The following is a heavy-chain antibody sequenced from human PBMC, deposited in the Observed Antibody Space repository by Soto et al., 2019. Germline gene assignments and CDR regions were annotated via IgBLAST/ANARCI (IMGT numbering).Heavy chain of an antibody. J-gene: IGHJ4*02. CDR2: INHSGST. V-gene: IGHV4-34*01. D-gene: IGHD2-15*01. CDR3: ARGLLSRVHCSGGRCHGLSYVDY. Sequence: TSETLSLTCAVYGGSFSGYYWSWIRQPPGKGLEWIGEINHSGSTNYNPSLKSRVTISVDTSKNQFSLKLSSVTAADTAVYYCARGLLSRVHCSGGRCHGLSYVDYWGQGTLVTVSS. CDR1: GGSFSGYY.